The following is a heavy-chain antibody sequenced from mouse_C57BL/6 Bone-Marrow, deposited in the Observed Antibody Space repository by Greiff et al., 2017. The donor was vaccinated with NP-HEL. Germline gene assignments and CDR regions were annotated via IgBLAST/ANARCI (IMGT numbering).Heavy chain of an antibody. Sequence: EVKLVESGGGLVKPGGSLKLPCAASGFTFSSYAMSWVRQTPEKRLEWVATISDGGSYTYYPDNVKGRFTISRDNAKNNLYLQMSHLKSEDTAMYYCARDPYYYGSSPYYFDYWGQGTTLTVSS. V-gene: IGHV5-4*01. D-gene: IGHD1-1*01. CDR1: GFTFSSYA. CDR3: ARDPYYYGSSPYYFDY. J-gene: IGHJ2*01. CDR2: ISDGGSYT.